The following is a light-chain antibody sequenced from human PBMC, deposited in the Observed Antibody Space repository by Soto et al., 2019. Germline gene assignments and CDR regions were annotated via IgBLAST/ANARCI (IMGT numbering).Light chain of an antibody. V-gene: IGKV1-27*01. CDR3: QKYNSGPLT. J-gene: IGKJ4*01. CDR1: QGISSF. CDR2: SAS. Sequence: DVQMTQSPFSLSASVGDRVTITCRASQGISSFLAWYQQIPGKVPKLLIYSASTLQSGVPSRFSGSGSGTDFTLTISSLQPEDVAIYYCQKYNSGPLTFGGGTKVEIK.